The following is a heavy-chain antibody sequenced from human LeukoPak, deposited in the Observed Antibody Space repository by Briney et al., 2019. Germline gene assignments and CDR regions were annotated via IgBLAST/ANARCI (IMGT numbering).Heavy chain of an antibody. D-gene: IGHD3-3*01. CDR1: GFTFSTYW. CDR2: IKQDGTEK. J-gene: IGHJ5*02. Sequence: PGGSLRLSCAVSGFTFSTYWMSWVRQAPGKGLEWVANIKQDGTEKYYVDSVKGRFTISRDNAKNSLYLQMNSLRDEDTAVYYCARSRSALPPNWFDPWGQGTLVTVSS. CDR3: ARSRSALPPNWFDP. V-gene: IGHV3-7*01.